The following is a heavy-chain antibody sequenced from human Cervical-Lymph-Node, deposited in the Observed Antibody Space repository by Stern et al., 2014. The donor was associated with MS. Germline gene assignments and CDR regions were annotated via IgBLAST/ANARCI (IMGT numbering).Heavy chain of an antibody. D-gene: IGHD6-19*01. V-gene: IGHV5-51*03. CDR1: GYSFTTFW. CDR3: ARPLGSGWTAGWYY. CDR2: IFPYDSDT. Sequence: VQLVQSGAEVKKPGESLKISCKGSGYSFTTFWIGWVRQMPGKGLAWMGIIFPYDSDTRYSPSFQVQVNISADKSTDTAYLQWSSLKASDTATYYCARPLGSGWTAGWYYWGQGTRVTVSS. J-gene: IGHJ4*02.